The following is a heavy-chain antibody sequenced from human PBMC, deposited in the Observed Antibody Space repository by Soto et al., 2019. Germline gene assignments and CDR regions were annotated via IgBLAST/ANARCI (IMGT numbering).Heavy chain of an antibody. CDR2: ISSSSSYI. J-gene: IGHJ6*03. CDR3: ARFYSSTATYYYYMDV. CDR1: GFTFSSYS. V-gene: IGHV3-21*01. D-gene: IGHD6-19*01. Sequence: GGSLRLSCAASGFTFSSYSMNWVRQAPGKGLEWVSSISSSSSYIYYADSVRGRFTISRDNAKNSLYLQMNSLRAEDTAVYYCARFYSSTATYYYYMDVWGKGTTVTVS.